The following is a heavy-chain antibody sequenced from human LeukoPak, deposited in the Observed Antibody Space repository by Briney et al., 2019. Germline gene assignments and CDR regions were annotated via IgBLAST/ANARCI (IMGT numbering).Heavy chain of an antibody. D-gene: IGHD2-21*01. Sequence: GGSLRLSCVASGFSFSKYGMHWVRQAPGKGLRWLAIIWYDGHNKYYADSVKGRFTISRDNSKNTLFLEMNDLKAEDTAVYYCAREWGLIAVAGGPGYWGQGTLVTVSS. CDR1: GFSFSKYG. CDR2: IWYDGHNK. J-gene: IGHJ4*02. CDR3: AREWGLIAVAGGPGY. V-gene: IGHV3-33*01.